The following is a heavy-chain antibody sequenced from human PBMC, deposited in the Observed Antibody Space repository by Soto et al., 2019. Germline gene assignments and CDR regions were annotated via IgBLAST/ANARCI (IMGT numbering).Heavy chain of an antibody. Sequence: ASVSVSFPASWSTLPSYVIIWVRQAPGQGLEWMGWISAYNGNTNYAQKLQGRVTMTTDTSTSTAYMELRSLRSDDTAVYYCARDRFLEWLSRNKVNWFDPWGQGTLVTVSS. J-gene: IGHJ5*02. CDR3: ARDRFLEWLSRNKVNWFDP. V-gene: IGHV1-18*01. D-gene: IGHD3-3*01. CDR1: WSTLPSYV. CDR2: ISAYNGNT.